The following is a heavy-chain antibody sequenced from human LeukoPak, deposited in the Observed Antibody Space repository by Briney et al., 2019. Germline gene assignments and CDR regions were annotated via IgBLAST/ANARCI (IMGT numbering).Heavy chain of an antibody. Sequence: SQTLSLTCTVSGGSISSGDYYWSWIRQPPGKGLEWIGYIYYSGSTYYNPSLKSRVTISVDTSKNQFSLKLSSVTAADTAVYYGARRRDYDSSRYDYWGQGTLVTVSS. CDR2: IYYSGST. D-gene: IGHD3-22*01. CDR3: ARRRDYDSSRYDY. J-gene: IGHJ4*02. V-gene: IGHV4-30-4*01. CDR1: GGSISSGDYY.